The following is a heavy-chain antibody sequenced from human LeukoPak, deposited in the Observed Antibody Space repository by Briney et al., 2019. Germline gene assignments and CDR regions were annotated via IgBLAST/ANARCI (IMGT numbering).Heavy chain of an antibody. D-gene: IGHD3-10*01. V-gene: IGHV3-9*01. CDR2: ISWYSGSL. CDR3: AKDMGRLGELYARDSFDY. Sequence: GGSLRLSCAASGFTFDDYAMHWVRQAPGKGLEWVSAISWYSGSLGYADSVKGRFTISRDNAKNSLYLQMNSLRAEDTALYYCAKDMGRLGELYARDSFDYWGQGTPVTVSS. CDR1: GFTFDDYA. J-gene: IGHJ4*02.